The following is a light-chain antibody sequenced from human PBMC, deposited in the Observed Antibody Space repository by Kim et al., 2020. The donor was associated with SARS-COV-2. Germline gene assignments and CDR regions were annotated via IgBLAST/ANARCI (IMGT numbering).Light chain of an antibody. V-gene: IGKV1-9*01. CDR3: QQLTDYPALT. CDR1: QGIGTY. Sequence: GDRVTITCRASQGIGTYLAWYQQKPGKAPNLLIYAASTLQSGVSSRFSGSGSGTDFTLTISSLQPEDSATYYCQQLTDYPALTFGGGTKLEI. J-gene: IGKJ4*01. CDR2: AAS.